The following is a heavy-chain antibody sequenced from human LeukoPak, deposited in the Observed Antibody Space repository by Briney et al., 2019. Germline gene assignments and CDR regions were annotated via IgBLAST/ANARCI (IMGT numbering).Heavy chain of an antibody. CDR1: GGTFNSYA. D-gene: IGHD6-13*01. J-gene: IGHJ4*02. CDR3: ARDRGDWQHLVLDY. V-gene: IGHV1-69*01. CDR2: IIPIFGTA. Sequence: SVKVSCKASGGTFNSYAISWVRQAPGQGLEWVGGIIPIFGTANYAQKFQGRVTITADESTSTAYMELSSLRSEDTAVYYCARDRGDWQHLVLDYWGQGTLVTVSS.